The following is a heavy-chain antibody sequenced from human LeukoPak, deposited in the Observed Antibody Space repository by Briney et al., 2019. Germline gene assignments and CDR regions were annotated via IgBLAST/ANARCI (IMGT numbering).Heavy chain of an antibody. J-gene: IGHJ4*02. CDR2: ISGSGGSA. Sequence: PGGSLRLSCAASGFTFSSYAMSWVRQAPGKGLEWVSAISGSGGSAYYADSVKGRFTISRDNSKNTLYLQMNSLRAEDTAVYYCAKAPNFNYDYVWGSYRPHFDYWGQGTLVTVSS. V-gene: IGHV3-23*01. CDR3: AKAPNFNYDYVWGSYRPHFDY. CDR1: GFTFSSYA. D-gene: IGHD3-16*02.